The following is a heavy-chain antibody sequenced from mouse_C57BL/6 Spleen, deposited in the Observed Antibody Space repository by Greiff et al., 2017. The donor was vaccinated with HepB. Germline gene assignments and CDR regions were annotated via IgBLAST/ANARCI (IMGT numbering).Heavy chain of an antibody. D-gene: IGHD1-1*01. Sequence: QVQLQQSGAELARPGASVKMSCKASGYTFTSYTMHWVKQRPGQGLEWIGYINPSSGYTKYNQKFKDKATLTADKSSSTAYMQLSSLTSEDSAVYYCARSSGSSLTMDYWGQGTSVTVSS. CDR1: GYTFTSYT. CDR3: ARSSGSSLTMDY. CDR2: INPSSGYT. V-gene: IGHV1-4*01. J-gene: IGHJ4*01.